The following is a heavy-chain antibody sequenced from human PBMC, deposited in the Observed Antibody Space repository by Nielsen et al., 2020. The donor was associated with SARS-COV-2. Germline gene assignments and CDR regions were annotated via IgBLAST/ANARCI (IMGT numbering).Heavy chain of an antibody. CDR2: FDPENGET. V-gene: IGHV1-24*01. Sequence: ASVKVSCKVSGNTLTESSMHWVRQAPGKGLEWMGGFDPENGETIYAQKFQGRVTMTEDTSTDTAYMELSSLRSEDTAVYYCATSSRYFDWLWYFQHWGQGTLVTVSS. CDR3: ATSSRYFDWLWYFQH. CDR1: GNTLTESS. J-gene: IGHJ1*01. D-gene: IGHD3-9*01.